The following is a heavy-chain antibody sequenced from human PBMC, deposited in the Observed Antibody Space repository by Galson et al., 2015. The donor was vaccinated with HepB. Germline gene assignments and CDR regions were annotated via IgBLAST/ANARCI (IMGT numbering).Heavy chain of an antibody. CDR3: AKDGIMVSNNPYQLHF. J-gene: IGHJ4*02. CDR2: ITSNGGRT. Sequence: SLRLSCAASGFTFSSYSMNWVRQAPGKGLEWISSITSNGGRTSYTNSVKGRFTISRDNSRNTVVLQLSSLRPEDTAVYYCAKDGIMVSNNPYQLHFWGQGTLVSVSS. CDR1: GFTFSSYS. V-gene: IGHV3-23*01. D-gene: IGHD2-8*01.